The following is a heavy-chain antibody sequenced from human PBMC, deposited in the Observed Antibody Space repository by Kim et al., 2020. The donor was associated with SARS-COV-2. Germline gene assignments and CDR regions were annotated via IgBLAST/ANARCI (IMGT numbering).Heavy chain of an antibody. V-gene: IGHV3-30*18. CDR3: AKDQVGANPSGRYYGMDV. J-gene: IGHJ6*01. Sequence: GGSLRLSCAASGFTFSSYGMHWVRQAPGKGLEWVAVISYDGSNKYYADSVKGRFTISRDNTKNTLYLQMNSLRAEDTAVYYCAKDQVGANPSGRYYGMDV. CDR2: ISYDGSNK. D-gene: IGHD1-26*01. CDR1: GFTFSSYG.